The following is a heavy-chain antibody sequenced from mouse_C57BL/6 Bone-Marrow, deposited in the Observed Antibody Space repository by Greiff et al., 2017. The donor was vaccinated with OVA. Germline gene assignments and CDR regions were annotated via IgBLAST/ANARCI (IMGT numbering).Heavy chain of an antibody. CDR3: ARSRTVVPFFDY. V-gene: IGHV1-26*01. CDR1: GYTFTDYY. J-gene: IGHJ2*01. CDR2: INPNNGGT. D-gene: IGHD1-1*01. Sequence: EVKLQQSGPELVKPGASVKISCKASGYTFTDYYMNWVKQSHGKSLEWIGDINPNNGGTSYNQKFKGKATLTVDKSSSTAYMELRSLTSEDSAVYYCARSRTVVPFFDYWGQGTTLTDSS.